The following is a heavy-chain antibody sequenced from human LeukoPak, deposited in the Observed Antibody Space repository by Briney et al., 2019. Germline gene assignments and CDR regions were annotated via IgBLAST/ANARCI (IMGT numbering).Heavy chain of an antibody. J-gene: IGHJ4*02. CDR1: GYSFTSYW. CDR2: IYPGDSDT. CDR3: ARHLADYYDSSGYYYVLDY. D-gene: IGHD3-22*01. Sequence: GESLKISCKGSGYSFTSYWIGWVRPMPGKGLEWMGIIYPGDSDTRYSPSFQGQVTISADKSISAAYLQWSSLKASDTAMYYCARHLADYYDSSGYYYVLDYWGQGTLVTVSS. V-gene: IGHV5-51*01.